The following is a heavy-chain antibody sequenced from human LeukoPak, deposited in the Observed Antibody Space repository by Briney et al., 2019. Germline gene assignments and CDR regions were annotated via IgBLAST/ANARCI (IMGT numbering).Heavy chain of an antibody. CDR1: GFTFDDYA. CDR2: ISWNSGSI. Sequence: PGGSLRLSCAASGFTFDDYAMHWVRQAPGKGLEWVSGISWNSGSIGYADSVKGRFTISRDNAKNSLYLQMNSLRAEDTALYYCAKTAAVREGPFDYWGQGTLVTVSS. D-gene: IGHD3-10*01. J-gene: IGHJ4*02. V-gene: IGHV3-9*01. CDR3: AKTAAVREGPFDY.